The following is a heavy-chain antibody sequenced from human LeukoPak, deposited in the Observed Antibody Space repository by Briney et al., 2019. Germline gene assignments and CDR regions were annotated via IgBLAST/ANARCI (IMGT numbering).Heavy chain of an antibody. V-gene: IGHV4-39*01. D-gene: IGHD6-13*01. Sequence: SETLSLTCTISGDSITSSTYYWGWIRQPPGKGLEWIGSIYYSGTTYYNPSLKSRVIISVDTSKNQFSLKLSSVTAADTAVYYCARGLPQQQLVRHYYYYMDVWGKGTTVTVSS. J-gene: IGHJ6*03. CDR1: GDSITSSTYY. CDR3: ARGLPQQQLVRHYYYYMDV. CDR2: IYYSGTT.